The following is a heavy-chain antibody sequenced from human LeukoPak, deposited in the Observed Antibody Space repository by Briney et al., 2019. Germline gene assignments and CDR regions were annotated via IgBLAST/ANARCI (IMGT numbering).Heavy chain of an antibody. V-gene: IGHV1-8*02. CDR2: MNPNSGNT. CDR1: GYTFTAYS. CDR3: VRFGSYYYGSGSYLRWFDP. J-gene: IGHJ5*02. Sequence: GASVKVSCTASGYTFTAYSIHWVRQATGQGLEWMGWMNPNSGNTGYAQKFQGRVTMTRNTAISTAYMELSSLRSEDTAVYYCVRFGSYYYGSGSYLRWFDPWGQGTLVTVSS. D-gene: IGHD3-10*01.